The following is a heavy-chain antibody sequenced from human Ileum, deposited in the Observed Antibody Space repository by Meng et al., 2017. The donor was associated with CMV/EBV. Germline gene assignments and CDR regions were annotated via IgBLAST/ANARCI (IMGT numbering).Heavy chain of an antibody. Sequence: GESLKISCAASGFTFSSYGMHWVRQAPGKGLEWVAFIRYDGSNKYYADSVKGRFTISRDNSKNTLYLQMNSLRAKDTAVYYGFATDYYYYGMDVWGQGTTVTVSS. J-gene: IGHJ6*02. CDR2: IRYDGSNK. CDR1: GFTFSSYG. CDR3: FATDYYYYGMDV. V-gene: IGHV3-30*02. D-gene: IGHD2-2*03.